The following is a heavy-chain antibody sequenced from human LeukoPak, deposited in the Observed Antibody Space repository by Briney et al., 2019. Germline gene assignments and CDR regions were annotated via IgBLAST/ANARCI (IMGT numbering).Heavy chain of an antibody. V-gene: IGHV1-2*02. Sequence: ASVKVSCKASGYTFTGDYVHWVRRAPGQGLEWMAWINPNNGDTNSAQKFQGRVTITRDTSISTVYMELSRLTSDDTAVYYYAREASGSYYSFFLDYWGQGTLVAVSS. CDR3: AREASGSYYSFFLDY. CDR1: GYTFTGDY. J-gene: IGHJ4*02. CDR2: INPNNGDT. D-gene: IGHD3-10*01.